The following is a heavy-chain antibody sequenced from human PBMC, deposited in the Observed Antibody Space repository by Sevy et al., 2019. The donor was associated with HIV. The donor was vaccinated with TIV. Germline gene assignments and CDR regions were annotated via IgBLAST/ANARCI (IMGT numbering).Heavy chain of an antibody. J-gene: IGHJ3*02. Sequence: GGSLRLSCAASGFTFSRYGMHWVRQAPGKGLEWVAVIWYDRSNEYYADSVKGRFTISRDNSKNTLYLQMNSLRAEDTAVYYCASLANNYDDSRGYSGDEGFDIWGQGTMVTVSS. CDR3: ASLANNYDDSRGYSGDEGFDI. CDR1: GFTFSRYG. CDR2: IWYDRSNE. D-gene: IGHD3-22*01. V-gene: IGHV3-33*01.